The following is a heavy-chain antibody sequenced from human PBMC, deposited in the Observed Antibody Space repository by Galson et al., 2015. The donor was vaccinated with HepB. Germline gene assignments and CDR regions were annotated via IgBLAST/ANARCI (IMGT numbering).Heavy chain of an antibody. CDR3: AGEWELRRGLGDYWYFDL. D-gene: IGHD1-26*01. V-gene: IGHV1-18*04. CDR2: ISAYNGNT. Sequence: SVKVSCKASGYTFTSYGISWVRQAPGQGLEWMGWISAYNGNTNYAQKLQGRVTMTTDTSTSTAYMELRSLRSDDTAVYYCAGEWELRRGLGDYWYFDLWGRGALVTVSS. CDR1: GYTFTSYG. J-gene: IGHJ2*01.